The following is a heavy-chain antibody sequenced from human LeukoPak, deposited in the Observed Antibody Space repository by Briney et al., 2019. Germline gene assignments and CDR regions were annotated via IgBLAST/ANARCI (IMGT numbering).Heavy chain of an antibody. CDR3: AREMATSAGVDY. D-gene: IGHD5-12*01. CDR1: GFTFSVYY. V-gene: IGHV3-11*01. CDR2: ISSSGRII. J-gene: IGHJ4*02. Sequence: KPGGSLRLSCAASGFTFSVYYMSWIRQAPGKGLEWVSYISSSGRIIYYADSVKGRFTISRDNAKNSLYLQMNSLRVEDTAVYYCAREMATSAGVDYWGQGTLVTVSS.